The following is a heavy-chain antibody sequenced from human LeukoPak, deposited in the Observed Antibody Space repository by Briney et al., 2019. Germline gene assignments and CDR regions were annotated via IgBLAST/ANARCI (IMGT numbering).Heavy chain of an antibody. Sequence: PGGSLRLSCAASGFTVSSNFMSWVRQAPGKGLECVSVIYSRGGTYYADSVQGRFTISRDASKNTLFLQMNSLRADDTAVYYCARKTDSSGSGDYWGQGVLVTVSS. CDR3: ARKTDSSGSGDY. CDR2: IYSRGGT. D-gene: IGHD3-22*01. CDR1: GFTVSSNF. J-gene: IGHJ4*02. V-gene: IGHV3-53*01.